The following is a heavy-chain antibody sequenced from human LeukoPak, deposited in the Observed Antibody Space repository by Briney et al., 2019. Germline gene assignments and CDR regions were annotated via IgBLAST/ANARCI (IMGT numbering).Heavy chain of an antibody. CDR1: GFXFSTYW. CDR2: IKQDGSEE. V-gene: IGHV3-7*05. J-gene: IGHJ4*02. D-gene: IGHD6-19*01. CDR3: ARGGQWLVPRFAY. Sequence: PGGSLRLSCAASGFXFSTYWISWVRQAPGKGLEWVANIKQDGSEEYYVDSVKGRFTISRDNAKNSLYLQMNSLRAEDTAVYYCARGGQWLVPRFAYWGQGTLVTVSS.